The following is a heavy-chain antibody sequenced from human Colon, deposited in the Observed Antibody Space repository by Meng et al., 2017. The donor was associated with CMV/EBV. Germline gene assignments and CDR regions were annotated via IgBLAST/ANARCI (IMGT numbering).Heavy chain of an antibody. J-gene: IGHJ6*02. CDR2: IFYNGST. CDR3: ARTNRMFRGDLGMDV. Sequence: GSLRLSCTVSGRSIRSSSYSWAWIRQPPGKGLEWIGTIFYNGSTSYIPSLKSRISMSVDTSQNQFALKLSSVSAADTALYYCARTNRMFRGDLGMDVWGQGTTVTVSS. D-gene: IGHD3-10*01. V-gene: IGHV4-39*06. CDR1: GRSIRSSSYS.